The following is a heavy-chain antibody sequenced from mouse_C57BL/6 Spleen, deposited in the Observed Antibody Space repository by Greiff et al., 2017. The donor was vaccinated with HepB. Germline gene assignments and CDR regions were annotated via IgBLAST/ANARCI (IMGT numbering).Heavy chain of an antibody. V-gene: IGHV1-18*01. CDR2: INPNNGGT. J-gene: IGHJ3*01. Sequence: VQLQQSGPELVKPGASVKIPCKASGYTFTDYNMDWVKQSHGKSLEWIGDINPNNGGTIYNQKFKGKATLTVDKSSSTAYMELRSLTSEDTAVYYCARYHDGYPAWFAYWGQGTLVTVSA. CDR3: ARYHDGYPAWFAY. D-gene: IGHD2-3*01. CDR1: GYTFTDYN.